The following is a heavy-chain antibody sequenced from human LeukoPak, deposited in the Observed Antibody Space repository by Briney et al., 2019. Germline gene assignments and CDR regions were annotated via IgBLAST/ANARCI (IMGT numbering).Heavy chain of an antibody. D-gene: IGHD6-13*01. V-gene: IGHV3-23*01. Sequence: GGSLRLSCAASGFTFSSYAMSWVRQAPWKGLEWVSAISGSGGSTYYADSVKGRFTISRDNSKNTLYLQMNSLRAEDTAVYYCAKSPALAPMYSSSWYNWFDPWGQGTLVTVSS. CDR2: ISGSGGST. CDR3: AKSPALAPMYSSSWYNWFDP. CDR1: GFTFSSYA. J-gene: IGHJ5*02.